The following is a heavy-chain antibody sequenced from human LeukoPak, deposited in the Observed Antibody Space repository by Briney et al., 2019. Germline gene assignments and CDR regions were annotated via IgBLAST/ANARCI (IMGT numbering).Heavy chain of an antibody. J-gene: IGHJ5*02. V-gene: IGHV1-2*02. CDR3: TREARAGNWFDP. CDR1: VYALTDYY. CDR2: INPDNGGT. D-gene: IGHD5-12*01. Sequence: ASVRVSCKASVYALTDYYIHWVRQAPGQGLEWMGWINPDNGGTNYAQKFQGRVTMTRDTSIRTVYMDLSRPRSDDTAVIYCTREARAGNWFDPWGQGTQVTVSS.